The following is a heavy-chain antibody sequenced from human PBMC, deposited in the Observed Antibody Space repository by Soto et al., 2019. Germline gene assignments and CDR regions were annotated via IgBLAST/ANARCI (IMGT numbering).Heavy chain of an antibody. D-gene: IGHD3-10*01. CDR1: SGSVSSSGFY. CDR2: VYHSGST. Sequence: QVQLQESGPGLVKPSQTLSLICIVSSGSVSSSGFYWSWIRQYPGKGLEWIGYVYHSGSTYYNPSLKSRLSISIDTSTNQFSLKLGSVSAADTAVYYCAGSSGYYGSWSSYYYFDYWGQGTLVSVSS. J-gene: IGHJ4*02. V-gene: IGHV4-31*03. CDR3: AGSSGYYGSWSSYYYFDY.